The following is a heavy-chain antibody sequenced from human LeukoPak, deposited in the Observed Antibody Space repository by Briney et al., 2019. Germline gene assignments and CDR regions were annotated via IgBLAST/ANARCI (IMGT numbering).Heavy chain of an antibody. CDR3: TRLPSRDD. Sequence: GGSLRLSCAASSFTISSSYMTWVRQAPGKGLEWVSIIYSGGSTYYADSVKGRFTISRDISKNTLYLQMNSLRAEDTAVYYCTRLPSRDDWLQGTLVTVSS. V-gene: IGHV3-66*04. CDR2: IYSGGST. CDR1: SFTISSSY. J-gene: IGHJ4*02.